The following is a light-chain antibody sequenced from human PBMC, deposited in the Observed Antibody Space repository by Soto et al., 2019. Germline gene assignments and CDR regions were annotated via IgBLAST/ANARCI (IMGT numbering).Light chain of an antibody. V-gene: IGLV1-47*02. CDR1: SSNIGGTNY. CDR2: SNN. Sequence: QPVLTQPPSASGTPGQKVFSSCSGSSSNIGGTNYAYWYQQLPGAAPKLLMHSNNLRPSGVPERISGSKFGTAASLAISGLRSEDEAVYYCASWDDRLGAVIFGGGTK. J-gene: IGLJ2*01. CDR3: ASWDDRLGAVI.